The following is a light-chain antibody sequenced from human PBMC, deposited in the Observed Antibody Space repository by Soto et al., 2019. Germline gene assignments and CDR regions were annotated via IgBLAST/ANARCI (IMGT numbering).Light chain of an antibody. CDR2: DVS. CDR1: QSVSNW. J-gene: IGKJ4*01. CDR3: QQLESYPST. Sequence: DIQMTQSPSTLSASVGERVTITCRASQSVSNWLAWYQQKPGKAPKLLIYDVSSLESGVPSRFSGSGSGTEFILTISSLQPDDFATYYCQQLESYPSTFGGGTKV. V-gene: IGKV1-5*01.